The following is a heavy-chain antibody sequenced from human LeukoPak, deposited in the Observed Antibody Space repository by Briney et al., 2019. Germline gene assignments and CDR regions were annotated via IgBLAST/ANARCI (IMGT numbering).Heavy chain of an antibody. D-gene: IGHD3-3*02. CDR1: GFTFSRSW. Sequence: GGPLRLSCAASGFTFSRSWMNWVRQAPGKGLEWVANINEDGSVKYHVDSVKGRFTIYRDNARNSLYLQMNSLRAEDTAVYYCATDRGYSTFESWGQGTLVIVSS. CDR2: INEDGSVK. CDR3: ATDRGYSTFES. V-gene: IGHV3-7*01. J-gene: IGHJ4*02.